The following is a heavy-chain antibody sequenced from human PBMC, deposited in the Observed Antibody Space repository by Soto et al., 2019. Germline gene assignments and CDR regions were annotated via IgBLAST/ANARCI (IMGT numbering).Heavy chain of an antibody. Sequence: PSATLSLTCTVSGGSINSGDYYWTWVRQPPGKGLEWIGYVFHSGTTYYTPSLKSRATISLDTSKNQFSLSLTSVTAADTAVYYCARAGFSYGHLLFWGQGIRVTVSS. CDR3: ARAGFSYGHLLF. V-gene: IGHV4-30-4*01. CDR2: VFHSGTT. CDR1: GGSINSGDYY. J-gene: IGHJ4*02. D-gene: IGHD3-10*01.